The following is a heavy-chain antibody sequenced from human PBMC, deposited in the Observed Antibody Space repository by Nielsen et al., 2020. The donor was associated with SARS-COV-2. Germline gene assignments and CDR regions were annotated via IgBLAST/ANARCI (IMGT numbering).Heavy chain of an antibody. V-gene: IGHV3-33*01. CDR3: ARDGWDRSTDGMDV. CDR2: IWNDGSNK. J-gene: IGHJ6*02. Sequence: GGSLRLSCEASGFSFSGHGMHWVRQASGKGLEWVAVIWNDGSNKQYADSVKGRFTISRDNFKNTLFLQMNSLRVEDTAVYFCARDGWDRSTDGMDVWGQGTTVTVSS. CDR1: GFSFSGHG. D-gene: IGHD1-14*01.